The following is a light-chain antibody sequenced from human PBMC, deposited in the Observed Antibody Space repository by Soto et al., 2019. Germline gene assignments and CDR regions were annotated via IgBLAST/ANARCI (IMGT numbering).Light chain of an antibody. J-gene: IGLJ1*01. V-gene: IGLV2-14*03. CDR2: DVS. CDR3: SSYTSTSTLYV. CDR1: SSDIGGYNY. Sequence: QSALTQPASVPGSPGQSITISCTGTSSDIGGYNYVSWYQQLPGKVPKLIIYDVSNRPSGVSDRFSGSKSGNAASLTISGLQAEDEADYYCSSYTSTSTLYVFGTGTKFTVL.